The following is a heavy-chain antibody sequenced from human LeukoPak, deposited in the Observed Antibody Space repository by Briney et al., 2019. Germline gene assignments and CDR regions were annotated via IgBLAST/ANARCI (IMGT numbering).Heavy chain of an antibody. CDR1: GGSISSYY. J-gene: IGHJ2*01. CDR2: IYTSGST. Sequence: SETLSLTCTVSGGSISSYYWSWIRQPAGKGLEWIGRIYTSGSTNYNPSLKSRVTMSVDTSKNQFSLKLSSVTAADTAVYYCARGVGWVIRGVPMAYWYVDLWGRGTLVTVSS. CDR3: ARGVGWVIRGVPMAYWYVDL. V-gene: IGHV4-4*07. D-gene: IGHD3-10*01.